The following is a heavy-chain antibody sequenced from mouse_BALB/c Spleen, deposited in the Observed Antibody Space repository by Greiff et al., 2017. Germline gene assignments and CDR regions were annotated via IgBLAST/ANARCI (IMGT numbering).Heavy chain of an antibody. D-gene: IGHD1-1*01. Sequence: EVQLQQSGTVLARPGASVKMSCKASGYSFTSYWMHWVKQRPGQGLEWIGAIYPGNSDTSYNQKFKGKAKLTAVTSASTAYMELSSLTNEDSAVYYCTRATLLRYWFAYWGQGTLVTVSA. J-gene: IGHJ3*01. V-gene: IGHV1-5*01. CDR3: TRATLLRYWFAY. CDR1: GYSFTSYW. CDR2: IYPGNSDT.